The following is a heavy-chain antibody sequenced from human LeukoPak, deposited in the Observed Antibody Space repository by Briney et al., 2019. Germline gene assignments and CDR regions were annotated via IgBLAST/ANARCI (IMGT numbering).Heavy chain of an antibody. J-gene: IGHJ1*01. D-gene: IGHD2-2*01. CDR3: AGSQHRTRDFQH. CDR1: GFTFSSYS. V-gene: IGHV3-7*01. CDR2: IKQDGNEK. Sequence: GGSLRLSCAASGFTFSSYSMSWVRQAPGKGLEWVANIKQDGNEKYYVDSVKGRFTISRDNAKNSLYLQVNSLRAEDTAVYYCAGSQHRTRDFQHWGQGTLVTVSS.